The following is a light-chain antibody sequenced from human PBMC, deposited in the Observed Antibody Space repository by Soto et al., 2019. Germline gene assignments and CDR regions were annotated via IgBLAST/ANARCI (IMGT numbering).Light chain of an antibody. V-gene: IGKV3-11*01. CDR2: DAS. CDR3: QQRSDWPLS. CDR1: QSVSSF. Sequence: EIVLTQSPATLSLSPGERATLSCRASQSVSSFLAWYQQKPGQAPRLLIYDASNRASGIPARISGSGSGTDFTLTISSLEPEDFAVYYCQQRSDWPLSFGGGTKVEIK. J-gene: IGKJ4*01.